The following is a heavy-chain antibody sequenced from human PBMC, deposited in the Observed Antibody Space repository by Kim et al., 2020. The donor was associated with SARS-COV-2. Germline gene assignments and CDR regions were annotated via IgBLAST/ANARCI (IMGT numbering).Heavy chain of an antibody. V-gene: IGHV1-8*02. D-gene: IGHD3-10*01. Sequence: ASVKVSCKASGYTFTSYDINWVRQATGQGLEWMGWMNPNSGNTGYAQKFQGRVTMTRNTSISTAYMELSSLRSEDTAVYYCARVPDYYGSGSYYNSGMDVWGQGTTVTVSS. CDR3: ARVPDYYGSGSYYNSGMDV. CDR1: GYTFTSYD. CDR2: MNPNSGNT. J-gene: IGHJ6*02.